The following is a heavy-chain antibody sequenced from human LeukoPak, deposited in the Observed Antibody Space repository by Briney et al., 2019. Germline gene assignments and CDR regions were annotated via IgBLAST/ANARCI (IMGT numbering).Heavy chain of an antibody. J-gene: IGHJ4*02. CDR3: AKDPSMRYCSSTSCYPED. Sequence: PGGSLRLSCAASGFTFSSYAMSWVRQAPGKGLEWVSVISGSGGSTYYADSVKGRFTISRDNSKNTLYLQMNSLRAEDTAVYYCAKDPSMRYCSSTSCYPEDWGQGTPVTVSS. CDR1: GFTFSSYA. V-gene: IGHV3-23*01. D-gene: IGHD2-2*01. CDR2: ISGSGGST.